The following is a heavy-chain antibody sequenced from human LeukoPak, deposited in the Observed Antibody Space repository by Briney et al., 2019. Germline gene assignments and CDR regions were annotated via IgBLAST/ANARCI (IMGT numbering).Heavy chain of an antibody. D-gene: IGHD3-22*01. CDR1: GFTFSSYS. CDR2: ISSSSSYI. CDR3: ARERSTMIVVVINSYSDY. Sequence: GGSLRLSCAASGFTFSSYSMNWGRQAPGKGLEWVSSISSSSSYIYYADSVKGRFTISRDNAKNSLYLQMNSLRAEDTAVYYCARERSTMIVVVINSYSDYWGQGTLVTVSS. J-gene: IGHJ4*02. V-gene: IGHV3-21*01.